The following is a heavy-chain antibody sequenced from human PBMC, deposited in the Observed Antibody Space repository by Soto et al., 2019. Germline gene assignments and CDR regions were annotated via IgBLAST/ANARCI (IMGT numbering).Heavy chain of an antibody. Sequence: NPSETLSLTCTVSGGSISSYYWSWIRQPPGKGLEWIGYIYYSGSTNYNPSLKSRVTISVDTSKNQFSLKLSSVIAADTAVYYCARHEGKGVMDMDVWGKGTTVTVSS. CDR3: ARHEGKGVMDMDV. J-gene: IGHJ6*03. D-gene: IGHD3-16*01. CDR2: IYYSGST. V-gene: IGHV4-59*08. CDR1: GGSISSYY.